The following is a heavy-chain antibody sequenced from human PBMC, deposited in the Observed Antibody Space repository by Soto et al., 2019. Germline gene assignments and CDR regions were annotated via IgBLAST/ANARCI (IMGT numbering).Heavy chain of an antibody. J-gene: IGHJ4*02. V-gene: IGHV3-23*01. CDR2: ISGSGGST. CDR3: ARGLGYCSSTSCYIWFDY. CDR1: GFTFSTYA. Sequence: EVHLLESGGGLVQPGGSLRLSCAASGFTFSTYAMSWVRQAPGKGLEWDSAISGSGGSTYYADPVKGRFTISRDNSKNTLYLQMNSLRAEDTAVHYCARGLGYCSSTSCYIWFDYWGQGTLVSVSS. D-gene: IGHD2-2*02.